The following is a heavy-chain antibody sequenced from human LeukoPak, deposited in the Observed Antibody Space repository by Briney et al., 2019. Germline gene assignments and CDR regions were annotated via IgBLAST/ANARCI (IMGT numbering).Heavy chain of an antibody. CDR3: ARHRDPGGYFDY. D-gene: IGHD1-14*01. J-gene: IGHJ4*02. Sequence: SETLSLTCTVSGGSISSYYWSWIRQPPGKGLEWIGYIYYSGSTNYNPSLKSRVTISVDTSKNQFSLKLSSVTAADTAVYYRARHRDPGGYFDYWGQGTLVTVSS. CDR2: IYYSGST. V-gene: IGHV4-59*08. CDR1: GGSISSYY.